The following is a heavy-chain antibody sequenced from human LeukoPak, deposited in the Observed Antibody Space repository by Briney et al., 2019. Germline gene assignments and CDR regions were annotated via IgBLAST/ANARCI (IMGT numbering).Heavy chain of an antibody. CDR3: ARGGSSRYTISY. Sequence: TGGSLRLSCAASGFTFSSYGMHWVRQAPGKGLVWVSRINSDGTNTTYADSVKGRFTISRDNAKNTLYVQMNSLRAEDTAVYYCARGGSSRYTISYWGQGTLVTVSS. CDR2: INSDGTNT. J-gene: IGHJ4*02. V-gene: IGHV3-74*01. D-gene: IGHD6-13*01. CDR1: GFTFSSYG.